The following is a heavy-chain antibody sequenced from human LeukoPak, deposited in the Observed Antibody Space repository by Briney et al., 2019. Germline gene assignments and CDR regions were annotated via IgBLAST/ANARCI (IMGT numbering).Heavy chain of an antibody. J-gene: IGHJ3*02. CDR1: DGSISRTSYY. Sequence: SETLSLTCTVSDGSISRTSYYWGWIRQSPGKGLEWIGSIYYTGSAYYNPSLKSRVTISVDTSKNQFSLKLRSVTAADTAVYYCARENDGYTDAFDIWGQGTMVTVSS. D-gene: IGHD5-24*01. CDR2: IYYTGSA. CDR3: ARENDGYTDAFDI. V-gene: IGHV4-39*07.